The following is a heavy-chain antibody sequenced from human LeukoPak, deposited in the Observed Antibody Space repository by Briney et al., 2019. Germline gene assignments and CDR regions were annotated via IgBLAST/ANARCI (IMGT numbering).Heavy chain of an antibody. CDR1: GGSISSYY. J-gene: IGHJ4*02. Sequence: KASETLSLTCTVSGGSISSYYWSWIRQPPGKGLEWIGYIYYSGSTNYNPSLKSRVTISVDTSKNQFSLKLSSVTAADTAVYYCARVPGRYGGLFYFDYWGQGTLVTVSS. CDR3: ARVPGRYGGLFYFDY. D-gene: IGHD3-10*01. CDR2: IYYSGST. V-gene: IGHV4-59*01.